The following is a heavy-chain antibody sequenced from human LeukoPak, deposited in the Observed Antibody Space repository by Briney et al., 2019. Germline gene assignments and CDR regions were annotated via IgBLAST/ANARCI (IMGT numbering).Heavy chain of an antibody. CDR3: ARDRGQLDNYYYYGMDV. CDR1: GFTFSSYA. Sequence: PGGSLRLSCAASGFTFSSYAMHWVRQAPGKGLEWVAVISYDGSNKYYADSVKGRFTISRDNSKNTLYLQMNSLRAEDTAVYYCARDRGQLDNYYYYGMDVWSQGTTVTVSS. J-gene: IGHJ6*02. CDR2: ISYDGSNK. D-gene: IGHD6-13*01. V-gene: IGHV3-30-3*01.